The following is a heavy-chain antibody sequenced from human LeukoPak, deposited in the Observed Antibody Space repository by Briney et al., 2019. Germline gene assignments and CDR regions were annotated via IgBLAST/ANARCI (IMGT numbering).Heavy chain of an antibody. D-gene: IGHD3-16*01. V-gene: IGHV3-21*04. Sequence: GGSLRLSCAASGFTFSTYSMNWVRQAPGKGLEWVSSISSSNSYIYYADSMKGRLTISRDNAKNALYLQMNSLRAEDTAVYYCAKGPGNDYVWGSYAYWGQGTLVTVSS. CDR1: GFTFSTYS. CDR2: ISSSNSYI. J-gene: IGHJ4*02. CDR3: AKGPGNDYVWGSYAY.